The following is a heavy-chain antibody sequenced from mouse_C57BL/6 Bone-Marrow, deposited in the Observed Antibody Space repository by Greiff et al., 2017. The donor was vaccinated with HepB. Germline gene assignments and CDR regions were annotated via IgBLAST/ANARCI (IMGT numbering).Heavy chain of an antibody. D-gene: IGHD1-1*01. CDR3: ARRPYYYGSSYFDY. CDR2: IYPGDGDT. V-gene: IGHV1-82*01. CDR1: GYAFSSSW. J-gene: IGHJ2*01. Sequence: SGPELVKPGASVKISCKASGYAFSSSWMNWVKQRPGKGLEWIGRIYPGDGDTNYNGKFKGKATLTADKSSSTAYMQLSSLTSEDSAVYFCARRPYYYGSSYFDYWGQGTTLTVSS.